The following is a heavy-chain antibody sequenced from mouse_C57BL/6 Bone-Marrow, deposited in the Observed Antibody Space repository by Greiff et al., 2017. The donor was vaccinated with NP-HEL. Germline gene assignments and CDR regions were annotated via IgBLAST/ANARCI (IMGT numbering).Heavy chain of an antibody. CDR3: ARSPRGYFDV. D-gene: IGHD1-1*01. V-gene: IGHV1-80*01. Sequence: VQLQQSGAELVKPGASVKISCKASGYAFSSYWMNWVKQRPGKGLEWIGQIYPGDGDTNDNGKLKGKATLTADKSSSTAYMQLSSLTSEDSAVYFCARSPRGYFDVWGTGTTVTVSS. J-gene: IGHJ1*03. CDR2: IYPGDGDT. CDR1: GYAFSSYW.